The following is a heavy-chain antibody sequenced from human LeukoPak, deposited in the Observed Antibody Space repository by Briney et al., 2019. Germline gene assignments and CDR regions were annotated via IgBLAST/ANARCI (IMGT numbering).Heavy chain of an antibody. CDR3: ASSSLVVVVTYGFDI. CDR2: ISHTGST. V-gene: IGHV4-4*02. J-gene: IGHJ3*02. Sequence: SGTLSLTCTVSNGPITSTKWWNWVRQPPGKGLEWIGEISHTGSTNYNPSFNSRVTMSVDKSKNQFSLNLKSVTAADTALYYCASSSLVVVVTYGFDIWGRGTAVTVSS. CDR1: NGPITSTKW. D-gene: IGHD2-21*01.